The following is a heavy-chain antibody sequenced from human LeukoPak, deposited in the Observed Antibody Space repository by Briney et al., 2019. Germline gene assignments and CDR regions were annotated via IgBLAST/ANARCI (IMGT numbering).Heavy chain of an antibody. CDR2: ISSSSSTI. J-gene: IGHJ3*02. D-gene: IGHD3-3*01. V-gene: IGHV3-48*04. Sequence: AGGSLRVSCAASGFTFSSYSMNWVRQAPGKGLEWVSYISSSSSTIYYADSVKGRFTISRDNAKNSLYLQMNSLRAEDTAVYYCARVGYDFWSGYGYGDIWGQGTMVTVSS. CDR1: GFTFSSYS. CDR3: ARVGYDFWSGYGYGDI.